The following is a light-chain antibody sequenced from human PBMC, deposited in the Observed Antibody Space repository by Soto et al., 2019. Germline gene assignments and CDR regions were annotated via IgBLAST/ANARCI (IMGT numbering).Light chain of an antibody. CDR3: QQFDGSRPAFT. Sequence: ESLLTQSPGTLSLYPGERATLSCRASQTVNSRHLNWYQHKPGQAPRLLIYGASIRAAGIPDRFSGSRSGADFSLTITRLEPEDSAVYYCQQFDGSRPAFTFGQGTKLEI. V-gene: IGKV3-20*01. CDR2: GAS. CDR1: QTVNSRH. J-gene: IGKJ2*01.